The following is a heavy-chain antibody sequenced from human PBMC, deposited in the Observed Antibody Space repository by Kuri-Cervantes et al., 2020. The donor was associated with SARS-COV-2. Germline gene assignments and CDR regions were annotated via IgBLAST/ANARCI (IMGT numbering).Heavy chain of an antibody. J-gene: IGHJ4*02. CDR2: ISYDGNNE. D-gene: IGHD5-18*01. CDR1: GFTFSSNA. Sequence: GESLKISCIASGFTFSSNAMHWVRQAPGKGLEWVAVISYDGNNEYYADSVKGRLTISRDNSKNMVYVQMNSLTAEDTAVYHCARDRYGYLSFVDNWSQGTLVTVSS. CDR3: ARDRYGYLSFVDN. V-gene: IGHV3-30*04.